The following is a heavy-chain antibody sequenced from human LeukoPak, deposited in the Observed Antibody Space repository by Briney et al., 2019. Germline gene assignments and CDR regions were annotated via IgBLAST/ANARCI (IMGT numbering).Heavy chain of an antibody. CDR2: ISSSSSYI. CDR1: GFTFSSYS. CDR3: ARDHYDFWSGYSRADYYYYYGMDV. V-gene: IGHV3-21*01. D-gene: IGHD3-3*01. J-gene: IGHJ6*02. Sequence: GGSLRLSCAASGFTFSSYSMNWVRQAPGKGLEWVSSISSSSSYIYYADSVKGRFTISRDNAKNSLYLQMNSLRAEDTPVYYCARDHYDFWSGYSRADYYYYYGMDVWGQGTTVTVSS.